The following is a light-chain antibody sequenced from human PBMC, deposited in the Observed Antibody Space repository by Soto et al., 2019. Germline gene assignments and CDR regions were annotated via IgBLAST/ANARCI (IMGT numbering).Light chain of an antibody. CDR1: QNIDNL. V-gene: IGKV1-39*01. Sequence: DIQLTQSPSSLSASLGDTVSISCRASQNIDNLLNWYRQRSGEAPEVLIYAASTLRDGVSSRVSGRGYGTEFTLTIKNLLLEDLATYYCQQSSSSPPITFGLGTRLDI. J-gene: IGKJ5*01. CDR2: AAS. CDR3: QQSSSSPPIT.